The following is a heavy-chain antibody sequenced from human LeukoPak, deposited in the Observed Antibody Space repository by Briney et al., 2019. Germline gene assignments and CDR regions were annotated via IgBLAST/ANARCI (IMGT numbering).Heavy chain of an antibody. Sequence: WGSLRLSCAASGFTFSSYGMRWVRQAPGKGLEWVAVIWYDGSNKYYADSVKGRFTISRDNSKNTLYLQMNSLRAEDTAVYYCASGGNDAFDIWGQGTMVTVSS. D-gene: IGHD4-23*01. CDR3: ASGGNDAFDI. V-gene: IGHV3-33*01. CDR2: IWYDGSNK. J-gene: IGHJ3*02. CDR1: GFTFSSYG.